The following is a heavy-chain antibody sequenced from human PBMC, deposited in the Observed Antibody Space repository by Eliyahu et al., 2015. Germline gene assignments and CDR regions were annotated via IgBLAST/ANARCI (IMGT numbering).Heavy chain of an antibody. CDR3: AKGGPKYYYGSGSYWLDY. D-gene: IGHD3-10*01. CDR2: IXGSGGST. V-gene: IGHV3-23*01. Sequence: EVQLLESGGGLVQPGGSLRLSCAASGFTXSXXXRSWVRQAPGKGLEWXSAIXGSGGSTYYADSVKGRFTISRDNSKNTLYLQMNSLRAEDTAVYYCAKGGPKYYYGSGSYWLDYWGQGTLVTVSS. CDR1: GFTXSXXX. J-gene: IGHJ4*02.